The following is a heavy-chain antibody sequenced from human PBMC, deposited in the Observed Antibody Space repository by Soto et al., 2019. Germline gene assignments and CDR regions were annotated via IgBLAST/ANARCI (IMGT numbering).Heavy chain of an antibody. V-gene: IGHV3-23*01. CDR3: AKARRRGPYYYYYGMDV. J-gene: IGHJ6*02. D-gene: IGHD3-16*01. CDR2: ISGSGGST. CDR1: GFTVSSYA. Sequence: GGSLRLACAACGFTVSSYAMSWGRQAPGRGLEWVSAISGSGGSTYYADSVKGRFTISGDNSKNTLYLQMNSLRAEETAVYYCAKARRRGPYYYYYGMDVWGQGTTVTVSS.